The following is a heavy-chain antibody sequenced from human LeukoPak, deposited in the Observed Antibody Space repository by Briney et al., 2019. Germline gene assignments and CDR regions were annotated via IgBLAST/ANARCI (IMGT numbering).Heavy chain of an antibody. Sequence: ATVKTSCKVSGYTFTDYYVHWVQQAPGKGLEWMGLVDPEDGETIYAEKFQGRVTITADTSTDTAYMELSSLRSEDTAVYYCATRQRVGAIDYWGQGTLVTVSS. CDR2: VDPEDGET. D-gene: IGHD1-26*01. CDR3: ATRQRVGAIDY. V-gene: IGHV1-69-2*01. J-gene: IGHJ4*02. CDR1: GYTFTDYY.